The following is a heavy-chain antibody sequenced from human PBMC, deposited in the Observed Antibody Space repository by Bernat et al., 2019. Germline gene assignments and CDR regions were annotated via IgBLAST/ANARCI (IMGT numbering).Heavy chain of an antibody. V-gene: IGHV3-73*01. CDR2: IRSKANSYAT. J-gene: IGHJ4*02. Sequence: VHLEESGGGVAQPGGSLKLSCAASGFTFSGSAMHWVRQASGKGLEWVGRIRSKANSYATAYAASVKGRFTISRDDSKNTAYLQMNSLKTEDTAVYYCTRIGYCSGGSCYSDWGQGTLVTVSS. CDR3: TRIGYCSGGSCYSD. CDR1: GFTFSGSA. D-gene: IGHD2-15*01.